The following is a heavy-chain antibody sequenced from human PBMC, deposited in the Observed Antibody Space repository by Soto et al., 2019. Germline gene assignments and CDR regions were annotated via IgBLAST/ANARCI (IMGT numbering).Heavy chain of an antibody. J-gene: IGHJ5*02. D-gene: IGHD6-19*01. CDR1: GFTFTSYA. CDR3: AKVPPMPVAGKGWFDP. V-gene: IGHV3-23*01. Sequence: GGSLRLSCAASGFTFTSYAMSWVRQAPGKGLEWVSSITGSGDNTYYADSVKGRFTISRDNSKNTLYLQMNSLRAEDTAVYYCAKVPPMPVAGKGWFDPWGQGTLVTVSS. CDR2: ITGSGDNT.